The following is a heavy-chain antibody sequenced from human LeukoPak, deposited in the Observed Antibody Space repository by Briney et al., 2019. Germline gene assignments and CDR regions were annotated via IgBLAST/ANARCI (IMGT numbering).Heavy chain of an antibody. Sequence: GGSLRLSCAASGFTFSSYGMHWVRQAPGKGLEWVAVIWYDGSNKYYADSVKGRFTISRDNSKNTLYLQMNSLRAEDTAVYYCAKDQEGAHCSGGSCYFFYSQHWGQGTLVTVSS. CDR2: IWYDGSNK. V-gene: IGHV3-33*06. J-gene: IGHJ1*01. D-gene: IGHD2-15*01. CDR3: AKDQEGAHCSGGSCYFFYSQH. CDR1: GFTFSSYG.